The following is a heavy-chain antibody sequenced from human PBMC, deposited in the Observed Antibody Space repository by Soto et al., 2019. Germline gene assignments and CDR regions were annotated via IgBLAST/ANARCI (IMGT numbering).Heavy chain of an antibody. CDR2: IKSKTDGGTT. CDR1: GFTFSNAW. V-gene: IGHV3-15*01. D-gene: IGHD2-15*01. J-gene: IGHJ4*02. CDR3: TTDWASNAYCSGGSCPWG. Sequence: PGGSLRLSCAASGFTFSNAWMSWVRQAPGKGLEWVGRIKSKTDGGTTDYAAPVKGRFTISRDDSKNTLYLQMNSLKTEDTAVYYCTTDWASNAYCSGGSCPWGWGQGTLVTVSS.